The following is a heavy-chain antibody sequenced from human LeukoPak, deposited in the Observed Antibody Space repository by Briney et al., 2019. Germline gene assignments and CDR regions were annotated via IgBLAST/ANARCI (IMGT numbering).Heavy chain of an antibody. CDR3: ARTEYYYDSSGYYLLDY. Sequence: ASVKVSCKASGYTFTSYGISWVRQAPGQGLEWMGWISAYNGNTNYAQKLQGRVTMTTDTSTSTAYMELRSLRSDDTAVYHCARTEYYYDSSGYYLLDYWGQGTLVTVSS. CDR2: ISAYNGNT. CDR1: GYTFTSYG. J-gene: IGHJ4*02. V-gene: IGHV1-18*01. D-gene: IGHD3-22*01.